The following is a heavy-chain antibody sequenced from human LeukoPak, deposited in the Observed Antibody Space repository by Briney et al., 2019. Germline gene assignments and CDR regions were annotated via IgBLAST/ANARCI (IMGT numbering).Heavy chain of an antibody. CDR2: IYYSGST. Sequence: SETLSLTCTVSGGSINSSSYYWGWIRQPPGKGLEWIGSIYYSGSTYYNASLKSRVTISVDTSKNQFSLKLSSVTDADTAMYYCARSFYNTGGWFDPWGQGTLVTASS. V-gene: IGHV4-39*07. D-gene: IGHD5-24*01. CDR3: ARSFYNTGGWFDP. CDR1: GGSINSSSYY. J-gene: IGHJ5*02.